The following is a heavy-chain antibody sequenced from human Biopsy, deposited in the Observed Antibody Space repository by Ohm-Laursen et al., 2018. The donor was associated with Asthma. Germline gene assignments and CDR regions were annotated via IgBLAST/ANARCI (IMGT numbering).Heavy chain of an antibody. CDR2: ISYTGSA. CDR3: ARHWDWGSFFDY. D-gene: IGHD7-27*01. CDR1: GGSMSSSSYY. V-gene: IGHV4-39*01. Sequence: GTLSLTCTVSGGSMSSSSYYWGWIRQPPGKGLEWMGSISYTGSAYHNPSLKNRVTISVDTSKNHSSLKLSFVTAADTAVYYCARHWDWGSFFDYWGQGTPVTVSS. J-gene: IGHJ4*02.